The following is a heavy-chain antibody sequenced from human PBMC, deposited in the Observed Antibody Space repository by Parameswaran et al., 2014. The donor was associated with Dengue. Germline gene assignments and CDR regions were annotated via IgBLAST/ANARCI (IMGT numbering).Heavy chain of an antibody. V-gene: IGHV1-69*06. Sequence: WVRQAPGQGLEWMGGFVPPFVPANYAQRFQGRVTITADKSTSTVYMELSNLRSEDTAVYYCTKVGCNSSSCDYWFDPWGQGTLVTVSS. CDR2: FVPPFVPA. D-gene: IGHD2-2*01. J-gene: IGHJ5*02. CDR3: TKVGCNSSSCDYWFDP.